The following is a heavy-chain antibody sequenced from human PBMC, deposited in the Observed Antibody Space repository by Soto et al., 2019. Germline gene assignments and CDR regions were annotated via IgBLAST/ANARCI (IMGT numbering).Heavy chain of an antibody. D-gene: IGHD2-21*02. CDR3: AKIYCGGDCYSWYYYYYYGMDV. V-gene: IGHV3-30*18. CDR1: GFTFSNHW. CDR2: ISYDGSNK. J-gene: IGHJ6*02. Sequence: GGSLRLSCAASGFTFSNHWMHWVRQAPGKGLEWVAVISYDGSNKYYADSVKGRFTISRDNSKNTLYLQMNSLRAEDTAVYYCAKIYCGGDCYSWYYYYYYGMDVWGQGTTVTVSS.